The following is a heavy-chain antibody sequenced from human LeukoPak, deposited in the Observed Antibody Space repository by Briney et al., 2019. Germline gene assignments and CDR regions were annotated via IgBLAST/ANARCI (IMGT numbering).Heavy chain of an antibody. CDR3: ARALTIFGVVTRSFYYYGMDV. V-gene: IGHV1-18*01. D-gene: IGHD3-3*01. CDR2: ISAYNGNT. CDR1: GGTFSSYA. J-gene: IGHJ6*02. Sequence: GASVKVSCKASGGTFSSYAISWVRQAPGQGLEWMGWISAYNGNTNYAQKLQGRVTMTTDTSTSTAYMELRSLRSDDTAVYYCARALTIFGVVTRSFYYYGMDVWGQGTTVTVSS.